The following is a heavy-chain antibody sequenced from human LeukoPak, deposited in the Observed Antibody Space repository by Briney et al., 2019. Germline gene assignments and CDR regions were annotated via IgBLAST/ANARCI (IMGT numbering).Heavy chain of an antibody. J-gene: IGHJ6*03. CDR2: ISSSGSTI. D-gene: IGHD5-18*01. Sequence: GGSLRLSCAASGFTFSSYEMNWVRQAPGKGLEWVSYISSSGSTIYYADSVKGRFTISRDNAKNSLYLQMNSLRAEDTAVYYCARVISGDNYYYYYMDVWGKGTTVTISS. CDR3: ARVISGDNYYYYYMDV. V-gene: IGHV3-48*03. CDR1: GFTFSSYE.